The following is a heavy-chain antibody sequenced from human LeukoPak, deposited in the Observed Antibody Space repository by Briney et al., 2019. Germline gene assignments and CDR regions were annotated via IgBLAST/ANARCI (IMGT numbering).Heavy chain of an antibody. CDR3: ASAPRYSSSPVGY. CDR2: MNPNCGNR. CDR1: GYTFTSYD. J-gene: IGHJ4*02. Sequence: ASVKVSCKASGYTFTSYDINWVRQATGQGLEWMGWMNPNCGNRDYAQKFQGRVTMTRNTSISTAYMELSSLRSEDTAVYYCASAPRYSSSPVGYWGQGTLVTVSS. V-gene: IGHV1-8*01. D-gene: IGHD6-13*01.